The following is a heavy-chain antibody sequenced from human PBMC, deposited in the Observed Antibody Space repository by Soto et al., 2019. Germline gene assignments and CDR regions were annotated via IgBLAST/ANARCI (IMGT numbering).Heavy chain of an antibody. J-gene: IGHJ4*02. CDR3: ARLGYCSSTSCYEDY. V-gene: IGHV4-59*08. CDR2: ISYSGST. CDR1: GGSISSYY. D-gene: IGHD2-2*01. Sequence: HVQLQESGPGLVKPSETLSLTCTVSGGSISSYYWSWIRQPPGKGLEWIGYISYSGSTNYNPSLKSRVTISVDTSKNQFSLKLSSVTAADTAVYYCARLGYCSSTSCYEDYWGQGTLVTVSS.